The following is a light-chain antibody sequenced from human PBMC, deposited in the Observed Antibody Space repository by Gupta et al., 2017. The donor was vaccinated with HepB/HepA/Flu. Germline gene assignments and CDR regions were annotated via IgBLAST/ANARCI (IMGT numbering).Light chain of an antibody. J-gene: IGKJ3*01. CDR3: MQYLHIT. V-gene: IGKV2-28*01. CDR2: LGS. CDR1: QSLLHSNGYNY. Sequence: DIVMTQSPLSLPVTPGEPASISCRSSQSLLHSNGYNYLDWDLQKPGQSPQLLIYLGSNRASGVHDRFSGSGSGTDFTLKSRRVEDEDVGVYYYMQYLHITFGHGTKVDIK.